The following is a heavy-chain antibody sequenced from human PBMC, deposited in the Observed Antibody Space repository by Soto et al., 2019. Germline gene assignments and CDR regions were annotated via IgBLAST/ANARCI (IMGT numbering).Heavy chain of an antibody. V-gene: IGHV3-49*04. CDR3: TRIPGMVRGVFYHYYGMDV. Sequence: PGWSLILACTASGFIFGDYAMSWVRQAPGKGLEWVGFIRSKAYGGTTEYAASVKGRFTISRDDSKSIAYLQMNSLKREDTAVYYCTRIPGMVRGVFYHYYGMDVWGQGNTVTV. CDR2: IRSKAYGGTT. D-gene: IGHD3-10*01. J-gene: IGHJ6*02. CDR1: GFIFGDYA.